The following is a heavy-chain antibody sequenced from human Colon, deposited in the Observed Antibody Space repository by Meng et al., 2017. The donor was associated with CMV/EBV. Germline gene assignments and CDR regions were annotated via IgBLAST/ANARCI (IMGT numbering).Heavy chain of an antibody. CDR2: MYYSGNT. Sequence: QLQLQASGRALVKAAETLSLTCSVSGGFISGSSYYWGWIRQPPGKGLEWIGSMYYSGNTHYKSSLKSRVTISVDTSKNQFSLRLNSVTAADTAVYYCARTVQWLAPFYYYMDVWGKGTLVTVSS. V-gene: IGHV4-39*07. D-gene: IGHD3-22*01. CDR3: ARTVQWLAPFYYYMDV. J-gene: IGHJ6*03. CDR1: GGFISGSSYY.